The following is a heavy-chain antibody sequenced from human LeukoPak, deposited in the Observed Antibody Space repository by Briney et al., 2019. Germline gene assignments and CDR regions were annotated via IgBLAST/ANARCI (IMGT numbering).Heavy chain of an antibody. V-gene: IGHV3-33*01. Sequence: PGGSLRLSCAASGFTFSSYGMHWVRQAPGKGLEWVAVIWYDGSNKYYADSVKGRFTISRDNSKNTLYLQMNSLRAEDTAVYYCARDLLDNWFDPWGQGTLVTVSS. CDR1: GFTFSSYG. J-gene: IGHJ5*02. CDR3: ARDLLDNWFDP. CDR2: IWYDGSNK. D-gene: IGHD2-15*01.